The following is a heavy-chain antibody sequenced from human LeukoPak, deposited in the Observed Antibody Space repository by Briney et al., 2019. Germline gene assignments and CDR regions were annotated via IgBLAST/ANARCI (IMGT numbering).Heavy chain of an antibody. D-gene: IGHD3-10*01. CDR1: GFTFSSYA. CDR3: AKQYGSGSYYSVYGMDV. CDR2: ISGSGGST. Sequence: GGSLRLSCAASGFTFSSYAMSWVRQAPGKGLEWVSAISGSGGSTYYADSVKGRFTISRDNSKNTLYLQMDSLRAEDTALYYCAKQYGSGSYYSVYGMDVWGQGTTVTVSS. J-gene: IGHJ6*02. V-gene: IGHV3-23*01.